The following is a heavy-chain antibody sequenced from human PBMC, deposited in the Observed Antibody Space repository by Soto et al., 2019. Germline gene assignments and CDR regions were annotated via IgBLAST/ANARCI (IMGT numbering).Heavy chain of an antibody. Sequence: TGGSLRLSCAASGFTFSDYYMTWIRQAPGKGLEWVSYISSSGSTIYYADSVKGRFTISRDNAKNSLYLQMNSLRAEDTAVYYCARDKVVVVPAAIFDYWGQGTLFTVSS. CDR1: GFTFSDYY. J-gene: IGHJ4*02. V-gene: IGHV3-11*01. CDR3: ARDKVVVVPAAIFDY. D-gene: IGHD2-2*01. CDR2: ISSSGSTI.